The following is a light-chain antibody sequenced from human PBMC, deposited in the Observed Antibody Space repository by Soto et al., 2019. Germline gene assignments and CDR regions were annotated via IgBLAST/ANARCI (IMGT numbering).Light chain of an antibody. CDR1: QGISNY. J-gene: IGKJ4*01. Sequence: DIQMTQSPSSLSASVGDRVTITCRASQGISNYLAWYQQKPGKVPKLMIYAESTLQSGVPSRFSGSGSGTDFTRTISSLQPEDVATYYCQKYNSAPSTFGGGTKVEIK. V-gene: IGKV1-27*01. CDR3: QKYNSAPST. CDR2: AES.